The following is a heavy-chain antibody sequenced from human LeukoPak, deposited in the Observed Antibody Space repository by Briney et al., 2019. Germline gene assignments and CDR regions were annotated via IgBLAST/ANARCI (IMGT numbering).Heavy chain of an antibody. CDR3: ARHRPEGSYPLDS. CDR2: IYSTGST. CDR1: GCSLSNYY. V-gene: IGHV4-59*08. Sequence: SETLSLTCTVSGCSLSNYYWSWLRQPPGKGLEWIGHIYSTGSTTYSPSLKSRVIMSADTSKNQFSLKVTSVTAADTAVYYCARHRPEGSYPLDSWGQGALVTVSS. J-gene: IGHJ4*02.